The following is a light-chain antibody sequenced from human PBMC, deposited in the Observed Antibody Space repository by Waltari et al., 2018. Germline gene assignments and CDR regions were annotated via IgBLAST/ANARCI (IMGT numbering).Light chain of an antibody. J-gene: IGKJ1*01. CDR3: QQYYSTPWT. V-gene: IGKV4-1*01. CDR2: WAS. Sequence: DIMMTQSPDSLSVSLGERATINCKSSQSVLYSSNNKNFLAWYQQKPGQPPKLLIYWASTRQSGVPDRFSGSGSGTDFTLTISSLQAEDVAVYYCQQYYSTPWTFGQGTKVETK. CDR1: QSVLYSSNNKNF.